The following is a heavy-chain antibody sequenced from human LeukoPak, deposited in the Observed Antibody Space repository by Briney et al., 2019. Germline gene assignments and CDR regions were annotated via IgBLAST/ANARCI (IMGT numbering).Heavy chain of an antibody. CDR3: ARGAGPPWFDP. Sequence: SETLSLTCSVSGGSISSSSSYWDWIRQPAGKGLEWIGRMSSSGISTYSPSLKSRVTISIDTSRNQFSMNLNSVTAADTAVYYCARGAGPPWFDPWGQGTLVTVSS. CDR1: GGSISSSSSY. D-gene: IGHD6-19*01. V-gene: IGHV4-61*02. CDR2: MSSSGIS. J-gene: IGHJ5*02.